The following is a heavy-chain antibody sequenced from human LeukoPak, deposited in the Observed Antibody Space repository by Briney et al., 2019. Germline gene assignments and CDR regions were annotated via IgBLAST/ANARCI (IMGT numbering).Heavy chain of an antibody. D-gene: IGHD4-17*01. CDR2: IYDGGTT. J-gene: IGHJ4*02. V-gene: IGHV3-66*01. CDR1: GFTVSSSY. Sequence: GGSLRLSCAASGFTVSSSYMSWVRQAPGKGLEWVSSIYDGGTTHHADSLKGRFTISRDNSKNTLYLQMNSLRAEDTAVYYCSRDPPTVTAGIAFDYWGQGTLVTVAS. CDR3: SRDPPTVTAGIAFDY.